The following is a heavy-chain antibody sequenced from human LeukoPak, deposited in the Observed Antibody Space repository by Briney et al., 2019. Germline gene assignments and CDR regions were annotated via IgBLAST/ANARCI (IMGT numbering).Heavy chain of an antibody. CDR2: INSGNSYI. CDR3: ARDTGTGDAFDI. D-gene: IGHD4-17*01. CDR1: GFTFSSYS. V-gene: IGHV3-21*01. Sequence: GGSLRLSCAASGFTFSSYSMNWVRQAPGKGLEWVSSINSGNSYIYYADSVKGRFTISRDNAKNSLYLQMISMRAEDTAVYYCARDTGTGDAFDIWGQGTTVTVSS. J-gene: IGHJ3*02.